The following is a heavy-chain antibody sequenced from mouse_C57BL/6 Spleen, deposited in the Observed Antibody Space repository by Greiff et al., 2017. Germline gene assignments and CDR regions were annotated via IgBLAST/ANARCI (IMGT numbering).Heavy chain of an antibody. J-gene: IGHJ4*01. V-gene: IGHV5-17*01. CDR3: ARCYGSPYYAMDY. CDR2: ISSGSSTI. Sequence: VKLVESGGGLVKPGGSLKLSCAASGFTFSDYGMHWVRQAPEKGLEWVAYISSGSSTIYYADTVKGRFTISRDNAKNTLFLQMTSLRSEDTAMYYCARCYGSPYYAMDYWGQGTSVTVSS. D-gene: IGHD1-1*01. CDR1: GFTFSDYG.